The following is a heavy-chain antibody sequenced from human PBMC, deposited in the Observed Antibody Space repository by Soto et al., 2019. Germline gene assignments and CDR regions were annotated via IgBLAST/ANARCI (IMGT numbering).Heavy chain of an antibody. J-gene: IGHJ3*02. V-gene: IGHV3-74*01. D-gene: IGHD6-19*01. Sequence: GGSLRLSCAASGFTFSSYWMHWVRQAPGKGLVWVSRINSDGSSATYADSVKGRFTISRDNAKNTLYLQMSSLRAEDTAVYYCKRGVAVAGNAFDIWGQGTMVTVSS. CDR2: INSDGSSA. CDR3: KRGVAVAGNAFDI. CDR1: GFTFSSYW.